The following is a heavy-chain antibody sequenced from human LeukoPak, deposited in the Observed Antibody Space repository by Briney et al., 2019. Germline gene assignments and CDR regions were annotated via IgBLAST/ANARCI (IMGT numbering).Heavy chain of an antibody. Sequence: GGSLRLSCAASGFTFSSHWMHWVRQAPGKGLEYVSGISTDGGSTYYANSVKGRFTISRDTSENTLYLQMGSLRAEDMAVYYCARTIAVAGPYYFDYWGQGTQVTVSS. CDR3: ARTIAVAGPYYFDY. CDR1: GFTFSSHW. J-gene: IGHJ4*02. CDR2: ISTDGGST. V-gene: IGHV3-64*01. D-gene: IGHD6-19*01.